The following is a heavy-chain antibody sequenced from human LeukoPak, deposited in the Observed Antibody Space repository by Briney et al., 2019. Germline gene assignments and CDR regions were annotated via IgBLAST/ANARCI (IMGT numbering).Heavy chain of an antibody. CDR1: GFTFSSYS. Sequence: PGGSLRLSCAASGFTFSSYSMNWVRQAPGKGLEWVSYISSSSSTIYYADSVKGRFTISRDNAKNSLYLQMNSLRAEDTAVYYCARAPGYSYGSYDYWGQGTLVAVSS. CDR2: ISSSSSTI. CDR3: ARAPGYSYGSYDY. V-gene: IGHV3-48*01. J-gene: IGHJ4*02. D-gene: IGHD5-18*01.